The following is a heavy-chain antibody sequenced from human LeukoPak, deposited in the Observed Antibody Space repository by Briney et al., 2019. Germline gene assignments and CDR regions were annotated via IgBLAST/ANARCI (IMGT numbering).Heavy chain of an antibody. CDR1: GGSISGYF. D-gene: IGHD3-22*01. J-gene: IGHJ3*02. CDR2: IYSSGRT. V-gene: IGHV4-4*07. Sequence: SETLSLTCTVSGGSISGYFWTWIRQPAGEGLEWIGRIYSSGRTNYNPSLKSRVTMSVDTSKNQFSLKLNSVTAADTAVYYCARGIHDSSGYWHDAFDIWGQGTMVTVSS. CDR3: ARGIHDSSGYWHDAFDI.